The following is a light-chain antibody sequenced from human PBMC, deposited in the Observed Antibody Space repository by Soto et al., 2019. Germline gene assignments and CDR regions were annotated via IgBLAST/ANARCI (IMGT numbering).Light chain of an antibody. V-gene: IGKV3-20*01. Sequence: EIVLTQSPGTLSLSPGERATLSCRASQSVSSSYLAWYQQKPGQAPRLLIYGASSRATGIPDRFSGTGCGTDFTLTISRLEPEDFAVYYCQQYGSSPRGAFGQGTKVDNK. CDR1: QSVSSSY. CDR3: QQYGSSPRGA. CDR2: GAS. J-gene: IGKJ1*01.